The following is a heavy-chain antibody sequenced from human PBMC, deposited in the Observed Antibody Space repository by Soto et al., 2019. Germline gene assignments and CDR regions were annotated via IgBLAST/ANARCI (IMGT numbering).Heavy chain of an antibody. Sequence: QVQLVESGGGVVQPGRSLRLSCAASGFTFSSHYIQWVRQAPGKGLEWVAVISYDGSIKYYAYSVKGRFTISRDNSKNTSYLQMNSLRAEDTAVFYCAREWSTSGDLDYWGQGTLVIVS. CDR1: GFTFSSHY. CDR3: AREWSTSGDLDY. D-gene: IGHD3-10*01. J-gene: IGHJ4*02. V-gene: IGHV3-30-3*01. CDR2: ISYDGSIK.